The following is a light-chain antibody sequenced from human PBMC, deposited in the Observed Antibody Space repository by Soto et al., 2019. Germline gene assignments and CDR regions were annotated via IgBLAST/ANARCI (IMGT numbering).Light chain of an antibody. Sequence: EMVVTQSAATLSAPPGESAYLSCPLSRMFSSDLAWYQHKPRQPPRLLIYGASTRTANVSARCSGSGSGTEFTLTISSLLSEDFALDYFQQYYPWPPITFGPGTRLEIK. CDR1: RMFSSD. J-gene: IGKJ5*01. CDR3: QQYYPWPPIT. V-gene: IGKV3-15*01. CDR2: GAS.